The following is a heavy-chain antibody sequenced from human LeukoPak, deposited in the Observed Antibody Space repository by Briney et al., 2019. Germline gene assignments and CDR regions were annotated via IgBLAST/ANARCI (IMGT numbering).Heavy chain of an antibody. J-gene: IGHJ4*02. CDR1: GYSISSGYY. CDR2: IYHSGST. CDR3: ARLDPAGIAVAGTIDY. V-gene: IGHV4-38-2*01. Sequence: SETLSLTCAVSGYSISSGYYWGWIRQPPGKGLEWIGSIYHSGSTYYNPSIKSRVTISVDTSKNQFSLKVSSVTAADTAVYYCARLDPAGIAVAGTIDYWGQGTLVTVSS. D-gene: IGHD6-19*01.